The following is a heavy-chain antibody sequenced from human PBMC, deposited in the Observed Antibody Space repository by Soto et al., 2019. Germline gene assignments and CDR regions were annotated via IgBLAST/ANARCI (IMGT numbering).Heavy chain of an antibody. V-gene: IGHV1-69*12. CDR2: IIPIFGTA. CDR3: ARNGGVGADDAFDI. Sequence: QVQLVQSGAEVKKPGSSVKVSCKASGGTFSSSAISWVRQAPGQGLEWMGGIIPIFGTATYAQKFQGRVTIPADESTSTAYMELSSLSYEDTAVYYCARNGGVGADDAFDIWGQGTMVTVSS. J-gene: IGHJ3*02. D-gene: IGHD1-26*01. CDR1: GGTFSSSA.